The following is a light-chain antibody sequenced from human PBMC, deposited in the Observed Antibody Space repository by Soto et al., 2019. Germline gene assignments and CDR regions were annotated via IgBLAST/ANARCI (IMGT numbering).Light chain of an antibody. CDR3: SSYSGSINVV. CDR1: SSDVGGYNS. Sequence: QSALTQPPSASGSPGQSVTISCTGTSSDVGGYNSVSWYQHHPGKAPKLMIYAVSRRPSRVPDRFSGSKSGNTASLTVSGLQAEDEAEYYCSSYSGSINVVFGGGTKVTVL. CDR2: AVS. J-gene: IGLJ2*01. V-gene: IGLV2-8*01.